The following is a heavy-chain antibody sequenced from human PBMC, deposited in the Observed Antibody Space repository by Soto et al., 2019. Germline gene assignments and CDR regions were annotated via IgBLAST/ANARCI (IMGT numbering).Heavy chain of an antibody. Sequence: PGGSLRLSCAASGFTFSSYAMSWVRQAPGKGLEWVSAIRGSGGSTYYADSVKGRFTISRDNSKNTLYLQMNSLRAEDTAVYYCAKDLGNLVVPAAIPGHFYYYYGMDVWGQGTTVTVSS. J-gene: IGHJ6*02. CDR2: IRGSGGST. D-gene: IGHD2-2*02. V-gene: IGHV3-23*01. CDR3: AKDLGNLVVPAAIPGHFYYYYGMDV. CDR1: GFTFSSYA.